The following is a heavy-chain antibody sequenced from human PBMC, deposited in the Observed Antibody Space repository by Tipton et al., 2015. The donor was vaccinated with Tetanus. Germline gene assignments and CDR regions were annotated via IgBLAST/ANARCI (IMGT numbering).Heavy chain of an antibody. J-gene: IGHJ5*01. Sequence: GSLRLSCAASGFSIRDFGMNWVRQAPGQGLEWVSYISYSSTSIYYADSVKGRFAVSRGNAKNALHLQMNTLRDDDTAVYYCARRGEARANWFDSWGQGTLVTVSS. CDR2: ISYSSTSI. V-gene: IGHV3-48*02. CDR3: ARRGEARANWFDS. CDR1: GFSIRDFG.